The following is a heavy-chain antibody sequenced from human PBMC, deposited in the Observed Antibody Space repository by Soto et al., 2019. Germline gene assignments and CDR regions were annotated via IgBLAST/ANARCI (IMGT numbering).Heavy chain of an antibody. V-gene: IGHV3-30-3*01. CDR1: GFTFSSYA. Sequence: QVQLVESGGGVVQPGRSLRLSCAASGFTFSSYAMHWVRQAPGKGLEWVAVISYDGSNKYYADSVKGRFTISRDNSKNTLYLQMYSLRAEDTAVYYCARGPLGGWFGESHWGQGTLVTVSS. CDR3: ARGPLGGWFGESH. CDR2: ISYDGSNK. J-gene: IGHJ4*02. D-gene: IGHD3-10*01.